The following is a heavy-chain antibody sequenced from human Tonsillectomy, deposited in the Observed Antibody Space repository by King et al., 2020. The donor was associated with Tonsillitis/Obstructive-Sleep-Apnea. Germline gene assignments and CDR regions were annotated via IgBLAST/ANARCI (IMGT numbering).Heavy chain of an antibody. CDR3: ARTLVVAATPPYYYYYMDV. CDR2: IIPIFGTA. Sequence: GQLVQSGAEVKKPGSSVKVSCKASGGTFSSYAISWVRQAPGQGLEWMGGIIPIFGTANYAQKFKGRVTITADESKGTAYMELSSLRSEDTAVYYCARTLVVAATPPYYYYYMDVWGKGTTVTVSS. J-gene: IGHJ6*03. D-gene: IGHD2-15*01. V-gene: IGHV1-69*01. CDR1: GGTFSSYA.